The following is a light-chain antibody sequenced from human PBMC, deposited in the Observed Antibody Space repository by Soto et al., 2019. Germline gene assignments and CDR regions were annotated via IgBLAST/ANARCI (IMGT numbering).Light chain of an antibody. CDR3: SSYTSSNTLV. V-gene: IGLV2-14*01. J-gene: IGLJ2*01. CDR1: SSDVGAYNY. Sequence: QSALTQPASVYGSPGQSITISCTGTSSDVGAYNYVSWYQQHPGKAPKLMIFEVSDRPSGVSNRFSGSKSGNTDSLTISGLQAEDEADYYCSSYTSSNTLVFGGGTKLTVL. CDR2: EVS.